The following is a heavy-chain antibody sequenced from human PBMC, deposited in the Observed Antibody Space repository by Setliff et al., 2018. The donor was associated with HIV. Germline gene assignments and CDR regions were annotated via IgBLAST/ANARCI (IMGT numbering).Heavy chain of an antibody. CDR1: GGSLSGYY. V-gene: IGHV4-34*01. J-gene: IGHJ4*02. Sequence: NPSETLSLTCAVYGGSLSGYYWSWIRQAPGKGLDWIGEIDHSGSTNYNPSLKRRATISVDTSKNHFSLRLTSVTAADTALYYCAKYGPNCRSITCDEGYYFDSWGQGALVTVSS. CDR2: IDHSGST. D-gene: IGHD2-2*01. CDR3: AKYGPNCRSITCDEGYYFDS.